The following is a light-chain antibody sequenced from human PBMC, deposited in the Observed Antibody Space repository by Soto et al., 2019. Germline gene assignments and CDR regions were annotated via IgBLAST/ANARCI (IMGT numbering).Light chain of an antibody. J-gene: IGKJ3*01. CDR3: QQYTTSPFT. CDR1: QSVGSNY. V-gene: IGKV3-20*01. Sequence: EIVLTQSPGTLSLSSGERATLYCRASQSVGSNYLAWYQQKPGQAPRVLIYGASSRATGIPDRFSGSGSGADFTLTISSLEPEDFAVYYCQQYTTSPFTFGPGTKVDSK. CDR2: GAS.